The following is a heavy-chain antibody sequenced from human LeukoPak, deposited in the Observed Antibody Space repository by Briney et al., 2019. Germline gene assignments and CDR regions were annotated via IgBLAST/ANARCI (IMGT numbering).Heavy chain of an antibody. J-gene: IGHJ4*02. CDR3: ARRAGYCSGGSCGIDY. D-gene: IGHD2-15*01. CDR1: GGSISSGSYY. V-gene: IGHV4-61*02. Sequence: SQTLSLTCTVSGGSISSGSYYWSWIRQPAGKGLEWIGRIYTSGSTNYNPSLKSRVTISVDTSKNQFSLKLSSVTAADTAVYYCARRAGYCSGGSCGIDYWGQGTLVTVSS. CDR2: IYTSGST.